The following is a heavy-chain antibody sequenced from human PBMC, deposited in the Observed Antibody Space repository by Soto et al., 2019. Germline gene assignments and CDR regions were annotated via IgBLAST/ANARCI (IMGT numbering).Heavy chain of an antibody. CDR1: GGTFSSYA. D-gene: IGHD2-15*01. V-gene: IGHV1-69*13. J-gene: IGHJ6*02. Sequence: SSGKVSCKASGGTFSSYAISWVRQAPGQGLEWMGGIIPIFGTANYAQKCQGRVTITADESTSTAYMELRRLRSDDTAIYFCARGRDAASQFYSPHGMDVWGQGTTVPVSS. CDR3: ARGRDAASQFYSPHGMDV. CDR2: IIPIFGTA.